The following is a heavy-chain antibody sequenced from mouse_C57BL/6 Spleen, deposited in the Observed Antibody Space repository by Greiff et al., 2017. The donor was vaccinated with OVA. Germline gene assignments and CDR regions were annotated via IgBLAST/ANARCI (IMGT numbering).Heavy chain of an antibody. D-gene: IGHD1-1*01. J-gene: IGHJ2*01. V-gene: IGHV1-69*01. Sequence: VKLQQPGAELVMPGASVKLSCKASGYTFTSYWMHWVKQRPGQGLEWIGEIDPSDSYTNYNQKFKGKSTLTVDKSSSTAYMQLSSLTSEDSAVYYCARRDTTVLDYWGQGTTLTVSS. CDR3: ARRDTTVLDY. CDR2: IDPSDSYT. CDR1: GYTFTSYW.